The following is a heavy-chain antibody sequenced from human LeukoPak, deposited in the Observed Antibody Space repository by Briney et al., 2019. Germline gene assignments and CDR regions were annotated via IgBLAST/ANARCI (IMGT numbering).Heavy chain of an antibody. J-gene: IGHJ3*02. CDR3: VKTMMTFGGVIRTDAFDI. V-gene: IGHV3-64D*06. CDR2: INNNGDST. Sequence: PGGSLRLSCAASGFTFSDYGMHWVRQAPGKGLEYVSGINNNGDSTYYSDSVKARLTISRDNSKNTLFLQMASLRAEDTAVYYCVKTMMTFGGVIRTDAFDIWGQGTMVIVSS. D-gene: IGHD3-16*01. CDR1: GFTFSDYG.